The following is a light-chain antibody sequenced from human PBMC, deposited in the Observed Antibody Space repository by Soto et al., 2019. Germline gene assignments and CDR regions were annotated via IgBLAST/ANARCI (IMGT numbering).Light chain of an antibody. J-gene: IGKJ1*01. V-gene: IGKV3-11*01. CDR2: DAS. CDR1: QRVSNY. CDR3: QQRSGWPRT. Sequence: EIVLTQSPATLSLSPGEKATLPCRTSQRVSNYLAWYQQKPGQAPRLLMYDASNRATGIPARFSGSGSGTDFTLTISSLEPEDFALYYCQQRSGWPRTFGQGTKVEIK.